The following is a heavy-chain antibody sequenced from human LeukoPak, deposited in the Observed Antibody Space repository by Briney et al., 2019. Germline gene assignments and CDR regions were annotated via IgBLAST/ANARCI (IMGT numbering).Heavy chain of an antibody. D-gene: IGHD3-9*01. CDR1: GFTLYSYW. CDR3: ARGFDWDNTMGY. Sequence: GGPLRLSCAPSGFTLYSYWTHWVRQAPGKGVVWVSRIIGDGSRTTYADSVKGRYTISRDNAKNTLYLQMNSLRAEDTAVYYCARGFDWDNTMGYWGQGTLVTVSS. CDR2: IIGDGSRT. J-gene: IGHJ4*02. V-gene: IGHV3-74*01.